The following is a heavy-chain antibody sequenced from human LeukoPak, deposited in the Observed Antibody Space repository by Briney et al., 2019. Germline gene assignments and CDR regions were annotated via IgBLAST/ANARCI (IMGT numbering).Heavy chain of an antibody. D-gene: IGHD3-22*01. CDR3: ARRAVHYYDSSGYYGFDY. CDR2: IDRSEST. J-gene: IGHJ4*02. CDR1: GGSFSDYY. Sequence: PSETLSLTCAVYGGSFSDYYWTWIRQPPGKGLEWIGEIDRSESTNYNPSLKSRVTISVDRSKNQFSLKLSSVTAADTAVYYCARRAVHYYDSSGYYGFDYWGQGTLVTVSS. V-gene: IGHV4-34*01.